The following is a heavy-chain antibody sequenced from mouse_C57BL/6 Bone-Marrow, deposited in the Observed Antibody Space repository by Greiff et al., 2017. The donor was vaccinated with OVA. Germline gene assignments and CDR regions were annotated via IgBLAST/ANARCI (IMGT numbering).Heavy chain of an antibody. D-gene: IGHD1-1*01. CDR1: GYTFTSYG. J-gene: IGHJ2*01. CDR3: ARSGVTTVVEGY. Sequence: QVQLQQSGAELARPGASVKLSCKASGYTFTSYGISWVKQRTGQGLEWIGEIYPRSGNTYYNEKFKGKATLTADKSSSTAYMELRSLTSDDSAVYFCARSGVTTVVEGYWGQGTTLTVSS. CDR2: IYPRSGNT. V-gene: IGHV1-81*01.